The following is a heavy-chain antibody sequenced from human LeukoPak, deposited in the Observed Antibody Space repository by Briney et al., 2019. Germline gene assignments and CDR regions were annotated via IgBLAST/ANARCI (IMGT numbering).Heavy chain of an antibody. CDR2: IYHSGST. CDR1: GGSISSGGYS. D-gene: IGHD3-22*01. J-gene: IGHJ4*02. V-gene: IGHV4-30-2*01. Sequence: SQTLSLTCAVSGGSISSGGYSWSWIRQPPGKGLEWIGYIYHSGSTYYNPSLKSRVTISVDRSKNQFSLKLSSVTAADTAVYYCARGGSSGYYEYWGQGTLVTVSS. CDR3: ARGGSSGYYEY.